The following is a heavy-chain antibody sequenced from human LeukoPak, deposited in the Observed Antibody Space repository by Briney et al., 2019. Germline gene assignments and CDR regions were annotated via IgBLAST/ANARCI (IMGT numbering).Heavy chain of an antibody. J-gene: IGHJ4*02. CDR3: ARDDYGDYNFDY. D-gene: IGHD4-17*01. Sequence: GESLKISCKASGYSFSIYWIGWVRQLPGKGLEWMGIIYPGDSDTRYSPSFQGQVTISAAKSISTAYLQWSSLKASDTAMYYCARDDYGDYNFDYWGQGTLVTVSS. CDR2: IYPGDSDT. CDR1: GYSFSIYW. V-gene: IGHV5-51*01.